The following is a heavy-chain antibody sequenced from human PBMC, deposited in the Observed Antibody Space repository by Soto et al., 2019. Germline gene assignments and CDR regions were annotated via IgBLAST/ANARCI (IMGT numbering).Heavy chain of an antibody. J-gene: IGHJ5*02. V-gene: IGHV4-59*01. CDR2: IYYSGST. CDR1: GGSISSYY. CDR3: ARDRYSSSWQNWFDP. D-gene: IGHD6-13*01. Sequence: QVQLRESGPGLVKPLETLSLTCTVSGGSISSYYWSWIRQPPGKGLEWIGYIYYSGSTNYNPSLKSRVTISVDTSKNQFSLKLSSVTAADTAVYYCARDRYSSSWQNWFDPWGQGTLVTVSS.